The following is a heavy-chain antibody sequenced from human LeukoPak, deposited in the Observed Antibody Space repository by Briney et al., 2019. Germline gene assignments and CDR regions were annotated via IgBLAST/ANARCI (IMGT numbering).Heavy chain of an antibody. V-gene: IGHV3-23*01. J-gene: IGHJ4*02. CDR2: MSGDAART. CDR1: GVTLSGFA. Sequence: PVGSLRLSCAASGVTLSGFAMKSVRQAPGKGVEWGSTMSGDAARTYYADSVKGPFTISRDNSKNTLYVHMNSLRADDTALYYCAKSYGEYSYGYDYWGEGTLVTVSS. CDR3: AKSYGEYSYGYDY. D-gene: IGHD5-18*01.